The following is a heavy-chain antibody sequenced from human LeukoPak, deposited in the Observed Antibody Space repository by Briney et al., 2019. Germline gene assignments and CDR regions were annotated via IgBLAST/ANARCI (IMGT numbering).Heavy chain of an antibody. J-gene: IGHJ3*02. CDR2: IIPIFGTA. CDR1: GGTFSSYA. Sequence: SVKVSCKASGGTFSSYAISWVRQAPGQGLEWMGGIIPIFGTANYAQKFQGRVTITADESTSTAYMELSSLRSEDTAVYYCARVAGPYCGGDCYLVAPDAFDIWGQGTMVTVSS. D-gene: IGHD2-21*02. CDR3: ARVAGPYCGGDCYLVAPDAFDI. V-gene: IGHV1-69*13.